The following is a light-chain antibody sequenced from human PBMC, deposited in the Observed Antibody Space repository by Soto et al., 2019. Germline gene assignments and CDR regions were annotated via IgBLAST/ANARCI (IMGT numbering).Light chain of an antibody. CDR2: DVS. V-gene: IGLV2-14*01. CDR3: SSYTGGSTYV. Sequence: QSVLTQPASVSGSPGQSITISCTGTSSDIGGYKNVSWYQQHPGKDPKLMIYDVSNRPSGVSNRFSGSKSGNTATLTISGLQGEDEAEYYCSSYTGGSTYVFGTGTKLTVL. CDR1: SSDIGGYKN. J-gene: IGLJ1*01.